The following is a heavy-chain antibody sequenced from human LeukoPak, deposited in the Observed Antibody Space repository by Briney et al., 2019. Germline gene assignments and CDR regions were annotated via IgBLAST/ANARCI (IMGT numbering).Heavy chain of an antibody. J-gene: IGHJ3*02. D-gene: IGHD1-14*01. CDR1: GLTFSGSA. Sequence: GGSMTLSCAPSGLTFSGSAMQWVRQASGEGGEWVGRIRSKANSYATAYAASVKATFTISRDDSKNTSYLQMNSLKTEDTAVYYCTRETTLSFDIWGQGTMVTVSS. V-gene: IGHV3-73*01. CDR2: IRSKANSYAT. CDR3: TRETTLSFDI.